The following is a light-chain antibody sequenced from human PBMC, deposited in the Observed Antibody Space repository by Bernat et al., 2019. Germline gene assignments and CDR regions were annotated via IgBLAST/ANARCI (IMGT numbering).Light chain of an antibody. CDR1: SSDVGTYNF. CDR3: TSFAGTRDP. J-gene: IGLJ1*01. CDR2: EDT. V-gene: IGLV2-23*01. Sequence: QSALTQPASVSGSPGQSITISCAGTSSDVGTYNFVSWLQQHPGKAPKLIIYEDTKRHSGVSDRFSGSNSGTTASLTISGLQAEDEADYYCTSFAGTRDPFGTGTKVTVL.